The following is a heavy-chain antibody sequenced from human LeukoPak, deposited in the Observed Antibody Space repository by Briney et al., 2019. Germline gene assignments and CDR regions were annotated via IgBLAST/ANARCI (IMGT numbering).Heavy chain of an antibody. Sequence: GGSLRLSCAASGFTFSSYAMSWVRQAPGKGLEWVSAISGSGGSTYYADSVKGRFTISRDNSKNTLYLQMNSLRAEDTAVYYCAKADCSGGGCYPEYFQHWGQGTLVTVSS. CDR3: AKADCSGGGCYPEYFQH. CDR2: ISGSGGST. J-gene: IGHJ1*01. D-gene: IGHD2-15*01. V-gene: IGHV3-23*01. CDR1: GFTFSSYA.